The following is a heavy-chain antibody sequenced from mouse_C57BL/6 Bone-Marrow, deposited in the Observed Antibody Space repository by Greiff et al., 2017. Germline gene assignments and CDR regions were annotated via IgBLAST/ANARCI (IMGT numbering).Heavy chain of an antibody. CDR1: GFSLTSYA. V-gene: IGHV2-9-1*01. CDR2: IWTGGGT. J-gene: IGHJ2*01. D-gene: IGHD1-1*01. CDR3: ARNYYYGSSYGFDY. Sequence: QVQLQQSGPGLVAPSQSLSITCTVSGFSLTSYAISWVRQPPGKGLEWLGVIWTGGGTNYNSALKSRLSISKDNSKSQVFLKMNSLQTDDTARYYCARNYYYGSSYGFDYWGQGTTLTVSS.